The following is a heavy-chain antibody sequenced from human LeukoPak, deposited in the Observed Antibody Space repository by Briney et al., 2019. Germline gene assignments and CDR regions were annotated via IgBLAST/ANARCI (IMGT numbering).Heavy chain of an antibody. Sequence: AGGPLKLSCAASGFTLSSYSMNWVRKAPGKGLEWVSSISSSSSYVYYADSVKGRFTISRDNAKNSLYLQMNSLRAEDTAVYYCAREGSYSSGRYNWFDPWGQGTLVTVSS. CDR1: GFTLSSYS. V-gene: IGHV3-21*01. J-gene: IGHJ5*02. CDR2: ISSSSSYV. D-gene: IGHD6-19*01. CDR3: AREGSYSSGRYNWFDP.